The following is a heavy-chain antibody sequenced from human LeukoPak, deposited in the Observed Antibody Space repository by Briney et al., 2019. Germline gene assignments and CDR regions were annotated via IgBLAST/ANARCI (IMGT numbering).Heavy chain of an antibody. J-gene: IGHJ5*02. CDR3: ARGGYCSSTSCHLYYNWFDP. Sequence: GASVKVSCKASGYTFTSYYMHWVRQAPGQGLEWMGIINPSGGSTSYAQKFQGRVTITADESTSTAYMELSSLRSEDTAVYYCARGGYCSSTSCHLYYNWFDPWGQGTLVTVSS. D-gene: IGHD2-2*01. V-gene: IGHV1-46*01. CDR2: INPSGGST. CDR1: GYTFTSYY.